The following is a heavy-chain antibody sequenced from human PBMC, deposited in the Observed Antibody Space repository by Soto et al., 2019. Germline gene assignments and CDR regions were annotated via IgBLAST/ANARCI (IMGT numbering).Heavy chain of an antibody. J-gene: IGHJ4*02. CDR3: ARDPRCSGGSCYSRPGVPS. V-gene: IGHV4-31*03. Sequence: PSETLSLTCTVSGGSISSGGYYWSWIRQHPGKGLEWIGYIYYSGSTYYNPSLKSRVTISVDTSKNQFSLKLSSVTAADTAVYYCARDPRCSGGSCYSRPGVPSWGQGTLVTVSS. CDR2: IYYSGST. D-gene: IGHD2-15*01. CDR1: GGSISSGGYY.